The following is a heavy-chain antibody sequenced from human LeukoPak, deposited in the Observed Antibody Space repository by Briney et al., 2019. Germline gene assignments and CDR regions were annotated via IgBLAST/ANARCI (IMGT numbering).Heavy chain of an antibody. D-gene: IGHD1-14*01. J-gene: IGHJ4*02. CDR1: GFTVSINY. Sequence: LSGGSLRLSCAVSGFTVSINYMSCVRQAPGKGLEWVSVIYSGGNTYYADSVKGRFTISRDNSKNTVYLQMYSLRAEDTAVYYCARGEPSSYDYWGQGTLVTVSS. CDR3: ARGEPSSYDY. V-gene: IGHV3-53*01. CDR2: IYSGGNT.